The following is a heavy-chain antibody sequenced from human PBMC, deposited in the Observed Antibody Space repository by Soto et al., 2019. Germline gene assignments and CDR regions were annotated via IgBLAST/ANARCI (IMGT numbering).Heavy chain of an antibody. CDR3: ARWGSSSPGNQYYCYYGMDV. J-gene: IGHJ6*02. Sequence: QVQLVQSGAEVKKPGASVKVSCKASGYTFTSYAMHWVRQAPGQRLEWMGWINAGNGNTKYSQKFQGRVTNTRDTAASSAYMELSSLRSEDTAVYYCARWGSSSPGNQYYCYYGMDVWGQGTTVTVSS. CDR1: GYTFTSYA. V-gene: IGHV1-3*01. CDR2: INAGNGNT. D-gene: IGHD6-6*01.